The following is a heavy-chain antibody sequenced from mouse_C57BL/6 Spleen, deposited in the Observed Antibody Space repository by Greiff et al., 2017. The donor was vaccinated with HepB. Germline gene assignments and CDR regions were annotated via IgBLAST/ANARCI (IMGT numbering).Heavy chain of an antibody. V-gene: IGHV14-2*01. CDR2: IDPEDGET. CDR1: GFNIKDYY. Sequence: EVKLMESGAELVKPGASVKLSCTASGFNIKDYYMHWVKQRTEQGLEWIGRIDPEDGETKYAPKFQGKATITADTSSNTAYLQLSSLTSEDTAVYYCARSYYYGSSPYAMDYWGQGTSVTVSS. J-gene: IGHJ4*01. CDR3: ARSYYYGSSPYAMDY. D-gene: IGHD1-1*01.